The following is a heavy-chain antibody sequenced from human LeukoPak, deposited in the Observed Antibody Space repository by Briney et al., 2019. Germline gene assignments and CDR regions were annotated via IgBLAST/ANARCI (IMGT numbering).Heavy chain of an antibody. J-gene: IGHJ4*02. V-gene: IGHV3-11*01. CDR3: ARSLYTIFGVVRSYYFDY. CDR1: GFTFSDYY. CDR2: ISSSGSTI. Sequence: PGGSLRLSCAASGFTFSDYYMSWIRQAPGKGLEWVSYISSSGSTIYYADSVKGRFTISRDNAKNSLYLQMNSLRAEDTAVYYCARSLYTIFGVVRSYYFDYWGQGAQVTVSS. D-gene: IGHD3-3*01.